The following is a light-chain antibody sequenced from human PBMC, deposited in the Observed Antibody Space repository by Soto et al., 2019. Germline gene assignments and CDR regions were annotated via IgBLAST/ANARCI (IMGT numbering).Light chain of an antibody. CDR1: SGDVGGHDY. Sequence: QSALTQPASVSGSPGQSITISCTGASGDVGGHDYVSWYQQHPGKAPKLMIYDVSNRPSGVSNRFSGSKSGNTASLTISGLQAEDEADYYCCSCSRGSPLYVFGTGTKLTVL. CDR2: DVS. J-gene: IGLJ1*01. CDR3: CSCSRGSPLYV. V-gene: IGLV2-14*01.